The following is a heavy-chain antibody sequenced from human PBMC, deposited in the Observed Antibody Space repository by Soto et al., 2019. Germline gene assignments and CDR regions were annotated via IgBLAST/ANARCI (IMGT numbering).Heavy chain of an antibody. J-gene: IGHJ4*02. CDR3: ATSEGSAWYSFDY. V-gene: IGHV4-39*01. CDR1: GVSISRTGYY. Sequence: SETLSLTCTLSGVSISRTGYYWGWIRQPPGKGLEWIGSIYYSGGTYYNPSLKSRVTISVDTSKNQFSLKLYSVTAADTAVYYCATSEGSAWYSFDYWGQGALVTV. D-gene: IGHD6-19*01. CDR2: IYYSGGT.